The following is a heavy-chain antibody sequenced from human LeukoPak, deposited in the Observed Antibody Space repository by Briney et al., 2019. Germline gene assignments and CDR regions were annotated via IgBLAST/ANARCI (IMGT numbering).Heavy chain of an antibody. D-gene: IGHD3-22*01. V-gene: IGHV4-30-4*08. J-gene: IGHJ4*02. CDR3: ARGTDYYDSSGYLFDY. CDR2: IYYSGST. Sequence: PSETLSLTCTVSGGSISSYYWSWIRQPPGKGLEWIGYIYYSGSTYYNPSLKSRVTISVDTSENQFSLKLSSVTAADTAVYYCARGTDYYDSSGYLFDYWGQGTLVTVSS. CDR1: GGSISSYY.